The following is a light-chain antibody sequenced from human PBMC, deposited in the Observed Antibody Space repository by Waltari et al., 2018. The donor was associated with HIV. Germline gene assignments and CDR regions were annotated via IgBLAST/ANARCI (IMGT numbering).Light chain of an antibody. CDR1: QSISSY. J-gene: IGKJ1*01. CDR2: AAS. CDR3: QQSYSTPRT. V-gene: IGKV1-39*01. Sequence: DIQMTQSPSSLSASVGDRVTITCRASQSISSYLNWYQQTPGKAPKLLIYAASNLQSGVPSRFSGSGSGTEFTLTINSLQPEDFATYYCQQSYSTPRTFGQGTQVESK.